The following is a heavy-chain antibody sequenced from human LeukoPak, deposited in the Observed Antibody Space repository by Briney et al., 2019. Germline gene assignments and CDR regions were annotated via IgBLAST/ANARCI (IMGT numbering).Heavy chain of an antibody. CDR2: IYHSGST. D-gene: IGHD5-18*01. CDR3: ARGGKWIHDY. V-gene: IGHV4-38-2*02. CDR1: GYSISSGYY. Sequence: NASETLSLTCTVSGYSISSGYYWGWIRQPPGKGLEWIGSIYHSGSTYYNPSLKSRVTISVDTSKNQFSLKLSSVTAADTAVYYCARGGKWIHDYWGQGTLVTVSS. J-gene: IGHJ4*02.